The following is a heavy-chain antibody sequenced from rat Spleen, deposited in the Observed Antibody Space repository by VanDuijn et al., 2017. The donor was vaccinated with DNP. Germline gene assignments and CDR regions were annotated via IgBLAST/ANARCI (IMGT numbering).Heavy chain of an antibody. CDR1: GYSITSSYR. Sequence: EVQLQESGPGLVKPSQSLSLTCSVTGYSITSSYRWNWIRKFPGNKLEWMGYINSAGSTNYNPSLKSRISITRDTSKNQFFLQVNSVTTEDTATYYCARSEDIGTTTGVMDAWGQGASVTVSS. CDR3: ARSEDIGTTTGVMDA. V-gene: IGHV3-3*01. CDR2: INSAGST. D-gene: IGHD1-5*01. J-gene: IGHJ4*01.